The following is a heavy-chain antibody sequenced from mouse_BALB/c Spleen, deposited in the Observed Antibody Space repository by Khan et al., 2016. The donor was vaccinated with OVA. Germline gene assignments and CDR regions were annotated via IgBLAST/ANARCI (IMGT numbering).Heavy chain of an antibody. CDR2: ISSDGDYT. V-gene: IGHV5-9-3*01. CDR3: ARSPYGNFAY. CDR1: GFTFSTYA. Sequence: EVELVESGGGLVKPGGSLKLSCAASGFTFSTYAMSWVRQTPEKRLEWVATISSDGDYTYYPDNVTGRFTISRDNAKNTLYLQMSSPRSEDTAMYYCARSPYGNFAYWGQGTLVTVSA. J-gene: IGHJ3*01. D-gene: IGHD2-1*01.